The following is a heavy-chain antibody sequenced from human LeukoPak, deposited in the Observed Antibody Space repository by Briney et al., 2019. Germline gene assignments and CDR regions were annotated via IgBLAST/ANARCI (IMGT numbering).Heavy chain of an antibody. CDR2: INAGNGNT. CDR3: WGGGWKKPFDY. Sequence: ASVKVSCKASGYTFTSYAMHWVRQAPGQRLEWMGWINAGNGNTKYSQKFQGRVTITADESTSTAYMELSSLRSEDTAVYYCWGGGWKKPFDYWGQGTLVTVSS. V-gene: IGHV1-3*01. D-gene: IGHD2-21*01. J-gene: IGHJ4*02. CDR1: GYTFTSYA.